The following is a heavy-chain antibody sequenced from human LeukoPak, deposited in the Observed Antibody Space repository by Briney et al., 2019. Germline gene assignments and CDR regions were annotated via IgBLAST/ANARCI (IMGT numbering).Heavy chain of an antibody. CDR3: ATGGAQFGRFEY. D-gene: IGHD3-10*01. CDR2: IKEDGSDI. Sequence: GGSLRLSCAVSGFAFSGYTMTWVRQAPGKGLEWVARIKEDGSDIYYVDSVKGRFTISRDNAKNSLYLQMDSLKAEDTAVYYCATGGAQFGRFEYWGQGSLVTVSS. V-gene: IGHV3-7*01. J-gene: IGHJ4*02. CDR1: GFAFSGYT.